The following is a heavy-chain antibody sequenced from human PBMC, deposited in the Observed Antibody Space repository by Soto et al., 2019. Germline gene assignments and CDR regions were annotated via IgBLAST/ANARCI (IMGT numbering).Heavy chain of an antibody. J-gene: IGHJ4*02. CDR2: ISEDGTTM. CDR1: GFTLSTYE. D-gene: IGHD1-26*01. CDR3: ARDWTGGSYFF. Sequence: EVQLVESGGGLVQPGGSLRPSCAASGFTLSTYEMTGLRQAPGKGLEWISYISEDGTTMYYAGSVKGRFTISRANAKNSLYLQMNSLRAEDTALYYCARDWTGGSYFFWGQGTLVTVSS. V-gene: IGHV3-48*03.